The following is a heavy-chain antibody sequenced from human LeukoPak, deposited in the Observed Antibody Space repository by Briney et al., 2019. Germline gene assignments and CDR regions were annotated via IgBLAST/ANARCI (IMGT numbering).Heavy chain of an antibody. D-gene: IGHD3-22*01. CDR2: VYYTGDT. V-gene: IGHV4-59*12. CDR3: ARGPTYYYDSSGYYDY. CDR1: DVSISSYY. J-gene: IGHJ4*02. Sequence: PSGTLSLTCAVSDVSISSYYWSWVRQPPGKGLEWIGYVYYTGDTEYNPSLKSRVTISIDTSKKQFSLKLSSVTAADTAVYYCARGPTYYYDSSGYYDYWGQGTLVTVSS.